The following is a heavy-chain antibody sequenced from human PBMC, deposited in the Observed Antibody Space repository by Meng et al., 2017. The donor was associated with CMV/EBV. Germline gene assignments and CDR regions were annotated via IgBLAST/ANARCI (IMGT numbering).Heavy chain of an antibody. D-gene: IGHD6-19*01. V-gene: IGHV1-2*02. CDR3: VRSSGWSLFDY. CDR1: GFTFSDYY. CDR2: VNSNNDAT. J-gene: IGHJ4*02. Sequence: QVQLVQSGAEMKKPGASVKVSCTTSGFTFSDYYIHGVRQAPGQGLEWMGWVNSNNDATNYARKFQGRVSMTRDTSISTAHMELSRLMSDDTAVYYCVRSSGWSLFDYWGQGTLVTVSS.